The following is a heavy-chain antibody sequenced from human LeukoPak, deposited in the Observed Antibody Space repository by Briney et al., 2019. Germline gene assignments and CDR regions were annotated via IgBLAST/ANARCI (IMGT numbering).Heavy chain of an antibody. J-gene: IGHJ4*02. V-gene: IGHV4-39*07. CDR1: GGSISSSGSY. CDR3: ARGEATGYFDY. CDR2: INHSGST. Sequence: PSETLSLTCAVSGGSISSSGSYWGWIRQPPGKGLEWIGEINHSGSTNYNPSLKSRVTISVDTSKNQFSLKLSSVTAADTAVYYCARGEATGYFDYWGQGTLVTVSS. D-gene: IGHD5-12*01.